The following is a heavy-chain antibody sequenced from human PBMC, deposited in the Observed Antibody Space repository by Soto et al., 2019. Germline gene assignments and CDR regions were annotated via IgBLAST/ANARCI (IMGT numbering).Heavy chain of an antibody. CDR3: AKGDYDILTGYFRAYYYYGMDV. Sequence: EVQLVESGGGLVQPGGSLRLSCAASGFTFSSYAMSWVRQAPGKGLEWVSAISGSGGSTYYADSVKGRFTISRDNSKNTLYLQMNSLRAEDTAVYYCAKGDYDILTGYFRAYYYYGMDVWGQGTTVTVSS. V-gene: IGHV3-23*04. CDR2: ISGSGGST. CDR1: GFTFSSYA. D-gene: IGHD3-9*01. J-gene: IGHJ6*02.